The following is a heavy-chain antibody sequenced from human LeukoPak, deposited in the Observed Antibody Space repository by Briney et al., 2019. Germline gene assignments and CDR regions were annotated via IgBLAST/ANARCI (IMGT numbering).Heavy chain of an antibody. J-gene: IGHJ5*02. D-gene: IGHD6-13*01. V-gene: IGHV3-21*01. Sequence: PGGSLRLSCAASGLTFSSYSMNWVRQAPGKGLEWVSSISGSSSYIYYADSVKGRFTISRDNAKNSLYLQMNSLRAEDTAVYYCARDRDSSSWYVEGFDPWGQGTLVTVSS. CDR2: ISGSSSYI. CDR3: ARDRDSSSWYVEGFDP. CDR1: GLTFSSYS.